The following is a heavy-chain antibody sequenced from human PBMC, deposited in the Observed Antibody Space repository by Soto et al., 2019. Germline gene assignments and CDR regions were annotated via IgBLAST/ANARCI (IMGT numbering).Heavy chain of an antibody. CDR2: IYWDDDK. D-gene: IGHD3-9*01. Sequence: QITLKESGPPLVKPTQTLTLTCTFSGFSLSTSGVGVGWIRQPPGKALEWLALIYWDDDKRYSPSLKSRLTITNDASKIPVVLTMTYMDPVDTATYYCAHSARYFDWSRHWYFDLWGRGTLVTVSS. J-gene: IGHJ2*01. CDR3: AHSARYFDWSRHWYFDL. V-gene: IGHV2-5*02. CDR1: GFSLSTSGVG.